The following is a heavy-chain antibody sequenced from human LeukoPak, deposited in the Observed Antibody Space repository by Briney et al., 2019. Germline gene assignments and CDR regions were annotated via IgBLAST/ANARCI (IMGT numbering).Heavy chain of an antibody. CDR3: ARSVRFLEWLDAFDI. CDR1: GGTFSSYA. CDR2: IIPIFGTA. V-gene: IGHV1-69*05. Sequence: SVKVSCKASGGTFSSYAISWVRQAPGQGLEWRGGIIPIFGTANYAQKFQGRVTITTDESTSTAYMELSSLRSEDTAVYYCARSVRFLEWLDAFDIWGQGTMVTVSS. J-gene: IGHJ3*02. D-gene: IGHD3-3*01.